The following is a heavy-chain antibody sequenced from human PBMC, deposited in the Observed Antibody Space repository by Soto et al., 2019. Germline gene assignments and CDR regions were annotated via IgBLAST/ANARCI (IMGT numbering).Heavy chain of an antibody. CDR1: GYSFTNHW. V-gene: IGHV5-51*01. Sequence: HGESLKISCKGSGYSFTNHWVGWVRQMPGKGLEWMGIIYPGDSDTRYSPSFQGQVTISADKPINTVYLQWSSLKASDSAFYYCARVWWNSGNWFDPWGQGTLVTVSS. J-gene: IGHJ5*02. D-gene: IGHD3-16*01. CDR3: ARVWWNSGNWFDP. CDR2: IYPGDSDT.